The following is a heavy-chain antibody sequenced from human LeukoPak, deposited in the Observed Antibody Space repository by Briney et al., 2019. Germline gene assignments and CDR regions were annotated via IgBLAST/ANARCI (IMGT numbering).Heavy chain of an antibody. CDR2: IYSGGST. Sequence: PGGSLRLSCAASGFTVSSNYMSWVRQAPGKGLEWDSIIYSGGSTFYADSVKGRFTISRDNSKNTLYLQMNSLRAEDTAVYYCARKSDEYAFDIWGQGTMVTVSS. CDR3: ARKSDEYAFDI. CDR1: GFTVSSNY. J-gene: IGHJ3*02. V-gene: IGHV3-66*01. D-gene: IGHD2/OR15-2a*01.